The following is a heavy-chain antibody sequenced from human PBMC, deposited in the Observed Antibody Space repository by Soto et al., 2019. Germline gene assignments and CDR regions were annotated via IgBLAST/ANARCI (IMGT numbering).Heavy chain of an antibody. CDR2: ISDGSRTV. CDR3: ARPEKTAASNYYPMDA. V-gene: IGHV3-48*02. D-gene: IGHD3-22*01. Sequence: PGGSLRLSCAAFGFTFSDYYMYWVRQAPGKGLEWLSFISDGSRTVYYADSVKGRFTISRDNAKNSLYLQMNSLRDEDTAVYYCARPEKTAASNYYPMDAWGQGTTVTVSS. J-gene: IGHJ6*02. CDR1: GFTFSDYY.